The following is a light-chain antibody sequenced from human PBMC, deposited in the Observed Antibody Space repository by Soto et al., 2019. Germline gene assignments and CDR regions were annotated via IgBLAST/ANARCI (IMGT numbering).Light chain of an antibody. J-gene: IGKJ1*01. CDR2: GAI. CDR3: QHYNVWPPWT. Sequence: IVMTQSPATLSVSPEDRVTLSCRASQNVRRNIAWYQQKPGQAPSLLIFGAITRATGIPARFSGSASGTEFTLTISSLQSEDSAIYYCQHYNVWPPWTFGQGTKV. V-gene: IGKV3-15*01. CDR1: QNVRRN.